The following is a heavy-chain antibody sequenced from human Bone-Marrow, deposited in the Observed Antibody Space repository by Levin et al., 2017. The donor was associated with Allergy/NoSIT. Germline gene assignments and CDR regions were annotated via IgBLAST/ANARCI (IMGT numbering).Heavy chain of an antibody. CDR3: ARDRMTGYFSYFDF. J-gene: IGHJ4*02. D-gene: IGHD3-9*01. CDR1: GGSLRSHY. V-gene: IGHV4-59*11. Sequence: ESLKISCTISGGSLRSHYWSWIRQPPGRGLEWIAYISDSGSTIYSPSLRSRVTLSVDTSKNQFSLRLRSVTAADTAVYYCARDRMTGYFSYFDFWGQGTLVTVSS. CDR2: ISDSGST.